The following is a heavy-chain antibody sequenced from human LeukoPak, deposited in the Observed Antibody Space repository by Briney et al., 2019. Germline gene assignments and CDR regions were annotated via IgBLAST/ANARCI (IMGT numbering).Heavy chain of an antibody. D-gene: IGHD1-14*01. Sequence: PGGSLRLSCVASGSSFSSYGMHWVRQAPGKGLEWVAFIRYDGSNKYYADSVKGRFTISRDNSKNTLYLQMNSLRAEDTAVYYCAREYNYYYYYYMDVWGKGTTVTVSS. CDR1: GSSFSSYG. CDR2: IRYDGSNK. V-gene: IGHV3-30*02. CDR3: AREYNYYYYYYMDV. J-gene: IGHJ6*03.